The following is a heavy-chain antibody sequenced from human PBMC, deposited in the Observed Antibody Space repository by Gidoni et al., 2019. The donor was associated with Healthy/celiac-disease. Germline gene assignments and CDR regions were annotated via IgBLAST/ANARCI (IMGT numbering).Heavy chain of an antibody. V-gene: IGHV4-39*01. CDR1: GGSISSSSYY. CDR2: IYYSVST. J-gene: IGHJ4*02. Sequence: QLQLQESGPGLVKPSETLSLTCTVSGGSISSSSYYWGWIRQPPGKGLEWFGSIYYSVSTYYNPSLKSRVTISVDTSKNQFSLKLSSVTAADTAVYYCARQRPLRGSHGPGVPHWYFDYWGQGTLVTVSS. CDR3: ARQRPLRGSHGPGVPHWYFDY. D-gene: IGHD4-17*01.